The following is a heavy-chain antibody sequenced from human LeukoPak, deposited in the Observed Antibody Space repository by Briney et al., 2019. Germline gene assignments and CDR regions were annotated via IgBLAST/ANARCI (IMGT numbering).Heavy chain of an antibody. CDR3: AKDKYYYGSGGDFDH. CDR2: INPDGSEE. D-gene: IGHD3-10*01. V-gene: IGHV3-7*01. Sequence: GGSLRLSCVASKFTFSSSWITWVRQAPGKGLEWVGNINPDGSEEYYVDSVKGRFTISRDNAKNSLYLQMNSLRAEDTAVYYCAKDKYYYGSGGDFDHWGQGTLVTVSS. J-gene: IGHJ4*02. CDR1: KFTFSSSW.